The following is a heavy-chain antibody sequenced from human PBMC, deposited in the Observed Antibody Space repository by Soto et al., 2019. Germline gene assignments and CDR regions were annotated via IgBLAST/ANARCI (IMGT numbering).Heavy chain of an antibody. CDR3: ARGDSMIDVAPGGMDV. V-gene: IGHV1-46*01. J-gene: IGHJ6*02. D-gene: IGHD3-22*01. CDR2: INPSGTRT. CDR1: GFIFTNYY. Sequence: ASVKVSCKASGFIFTNYYMHWVRQAPGHGLEWMGVINPSGTRTTYAQSFQGRVIMTRDTSTTTVSMELSSLGYDDTAVYFCARGDSMIDVAPGGMDVWGQGTTVTVSS.